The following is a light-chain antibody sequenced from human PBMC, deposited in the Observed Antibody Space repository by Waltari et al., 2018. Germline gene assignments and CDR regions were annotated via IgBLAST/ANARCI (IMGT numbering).Light chain of an antibody. CDR2: WAS. J-gene: IGKJ4*01. Sequence: EIVMTQSPDSLAASLGERARINCRSSQSVLSSSNNRNYLSWYQQKPGHPPKLLIYWASMRDSGVPGRFSGSGSGTEFTLTISSLQAEDVAVYYCQQSYDSPLTFGGGTRVEIK. CDR1: QSVLSSSNNRNY. CDR3: QQSYDSPLT. V-gene: IGKV4-1*01.